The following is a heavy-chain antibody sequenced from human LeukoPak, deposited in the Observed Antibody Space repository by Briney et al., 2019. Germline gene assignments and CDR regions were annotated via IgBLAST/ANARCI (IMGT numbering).Heavy chain of an antibody. V-gene: IGHV3-11*05. CDR3: AKDRRGLYGSGNYQYFDY. Sequence: MAGGSLRLSCVASGFTFSDYYMNWIRQTPGKGLEWVSFISKSSNATYYADSVKGRFTISRDNSKNTLYLQMNSLRAEDTAVYYCAKDRRGLYGSGNYQYFDYWGQGTLVTVSS. J-gene: IGHJ4*02. CDR2: ISKSSNAT. D-gene: IGHD3-10*01. CDR1: GFTFSDYY.